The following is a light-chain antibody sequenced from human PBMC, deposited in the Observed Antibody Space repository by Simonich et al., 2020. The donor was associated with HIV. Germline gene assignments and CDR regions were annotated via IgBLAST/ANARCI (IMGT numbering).Light chain of an antibody. Sequence: DIVMTQSPDSLAVSLGERATINCKSSQSVLYSSNNKNYLAWYQQKPGQPPKLLMYWASTRESGVPDRFSGSGSGTDFTLTISSLQAEDVAVYYCQQYYSTPLTFGPGTKVEIK. CDR1: QSVLYSSNNKNY. V-gene: IGKV4-1*01. CDR3: QQYYSTPLT. CDR2: WAS. J-gene: IGKJ3*01.